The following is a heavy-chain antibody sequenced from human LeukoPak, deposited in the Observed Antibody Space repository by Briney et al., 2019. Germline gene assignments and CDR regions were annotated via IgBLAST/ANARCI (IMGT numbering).Heavy chain of an antibody. CDR1: GFTFSSYA. D-gene: IGHD3-16*01. CDR2: ISYDGSNK. V-gene: IGHV3-30*04. J-gene: IGHJ4*02. CDR3: AKGGYDPDYYFDY. Sequence: GGSLRLSCAASGFTFSSYAMHWVRQAPGKGLEWVAVISYDGSNKYYADSVKGRFTISRDNSEDSLYLQMSSLRPEDTGMYYCAKGGYDPDYYFDYWGQGTLVTVSS.